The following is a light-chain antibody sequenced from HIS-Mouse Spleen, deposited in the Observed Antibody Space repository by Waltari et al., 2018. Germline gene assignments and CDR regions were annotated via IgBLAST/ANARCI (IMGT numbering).Light chain of an antibody. CDR1: QSISSW. Sequence: DLQLTQPPSTLSASVGDRVTITFRSSQSISSWLAWYQLKPGKAPKLLIYKASSLESGVPSRFSGSGSGTEFTLTISSLQPDDFATYYCQQYNSYSPTFGQGTKVEIK. J-gene: IGKJ1*01. V-gene: IGKV1-5*03. CDR2: KAS. CDR3: QQYNSYSPT.